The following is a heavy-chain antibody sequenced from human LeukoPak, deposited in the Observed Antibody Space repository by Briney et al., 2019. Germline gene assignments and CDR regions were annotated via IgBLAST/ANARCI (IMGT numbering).Heavy chain of an antibody. V-gene: IGHV3-21*01. D-gene: IGHD4-17*01. J-gene: IGHJ4*02. Sequence: GGSLRLSCAASGFTFSTYSMNWVRQAPGKGLEWVSSISSYSNYINYADSVKGRFTISRDNAKNSLYLQMNSLRAEDAAVYYCARSRTTVTKDALDYWGQGTLVTVSS. CDR3: ARSRTTVTKDALDY. CDR2: ISSYSNYI. CDR1: GFTFSTYS.